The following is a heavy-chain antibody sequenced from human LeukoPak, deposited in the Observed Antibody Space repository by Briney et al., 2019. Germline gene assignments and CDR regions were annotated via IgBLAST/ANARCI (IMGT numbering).Heavy chain of an antibody. J-gene: IGHJ4*02. CDR3: ARDVGQWLVLGY. Sequence: ASVKASCKASGGTFSSYAISWVRQAPGQGLEWMGGIIPIFGTANYAQKFQGRVTITADESTSTAYMELSSLRSEDTAVYYCARDVGQWLVLGYWGQGTLVTVSS. D-gene: IGHD6-19*01. CDR1: GGTFSSYA. V-gene: IGHV1-69*13. CDR2: IIPIFGTA.